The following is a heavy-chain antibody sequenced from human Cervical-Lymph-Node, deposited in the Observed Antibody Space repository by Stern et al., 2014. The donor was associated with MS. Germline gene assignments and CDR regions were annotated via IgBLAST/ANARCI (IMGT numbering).Heavy chain of an antibody. CDR3: ARDFVDTAMITRSDYLDC. J-gene: IGHJ4*02. D-gene: IGHD5-18*01. CDR1: GYTLTNYP. CDR2: INTNTGNS. V-gene: IGHV7-4-1*02. Sequence: QVQLVQSGSELKKPGASVKVSCKASGYTLTNYPMNWVRQSPGQGLEWMGWINTNTGNSTYAQGFTGRFVFSLDTSVSTAYLQISSLKAEDTAVYYCARDFVDTAMITRSDYLDCWGQGTLVTVSS.